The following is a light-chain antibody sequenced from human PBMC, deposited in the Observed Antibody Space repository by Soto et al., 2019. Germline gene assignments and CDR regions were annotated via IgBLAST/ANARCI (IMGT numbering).Light chain of an antibody. CDR1: QSVSSN. V-gene: IGKV3-15*01. Sequence: EIVLTQSPATLSLSTGERATLSCRASQSVSSNLAWYQQKPGQAPRLLIYGASTRATGIPARFSGSGSGTEFTLTISSLQSEDFAVYYCQQYNNWPPITFGQGTRLEIK. CDR2: GAS. CDR3: QQYNNWPPIT. J-gene: IGKJ5*01.